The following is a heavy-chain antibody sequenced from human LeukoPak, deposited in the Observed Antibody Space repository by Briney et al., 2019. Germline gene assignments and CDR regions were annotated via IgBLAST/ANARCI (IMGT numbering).Heavy chain of an antibody. CDR1: GFTFSSYG. J-gene: IGHJ4*02. D-gene: IGHD3-22*01. CDR2: ISYDGSNK. Sequence: GGSLRLSCAASGFTFSSYGMHWVRQAPGKGLEWVAVISYDGSNKYYADSVKGRFTISRDNSKNTLYLQMNSLRAEDTAVYYCAKEWYYYDGSGCYYFDYWGQGTLVTVSS. V-gene: IGHV3-30*18. CDR3: AKEWYYYDGSGCYYFDY.